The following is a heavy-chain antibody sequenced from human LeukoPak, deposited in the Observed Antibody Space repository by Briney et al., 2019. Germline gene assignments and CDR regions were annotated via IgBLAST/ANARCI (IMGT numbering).Heavy chain of an antibody. CDR2: IWYYGSNK. V-gene: IGHV3-33*06. J-gene: IGHJ4*02. Sequence: GRSLRLSCAVSGFTFRSYGMHWVRQAPGKGLEWVAVIWYYGSNKYYADSVKGRFTISRDNSKNTLYLQMNSLRAEDTAVYYCAKDFDYWGQGTLVTVSS. CDR1: GFTFRSYG. CDR3: AKDFDY.